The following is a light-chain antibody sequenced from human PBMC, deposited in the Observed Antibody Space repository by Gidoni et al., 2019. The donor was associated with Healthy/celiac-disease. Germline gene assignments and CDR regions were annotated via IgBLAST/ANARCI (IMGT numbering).Light chain of an antibody. CDR2: GAS. Sequence: ETVLTQSPGTLSLSPGARTTLSCRASQSVSSSYLAWYQQKPGQAPRLLIYGASSRATGIPDRFSGSGSGTDFTLTISRLEAEDFEVYYCQQYGSSPWTFGQGTKVEIK. CDR3: QQYGSSPWT. V-gene: IGKV3-20*01. CDR1: QSVSSSY. J-gene: IGKJ1*01.